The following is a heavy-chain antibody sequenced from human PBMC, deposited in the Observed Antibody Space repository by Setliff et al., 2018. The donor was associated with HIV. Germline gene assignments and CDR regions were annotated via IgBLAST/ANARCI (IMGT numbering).Heavy chain of an antibody. Sequence: SETLSLTCTVSGGSISSYYWSWIRQPPGKGLEWIGYINYSGSTNYNPPLQSRVTISVDTSKNHFSLKLTSVTAADTAVYYCARYSYGYVRDLRFDPWGQGTLVTVSS. J-gene: IGHJ5*02. CDR1: GGSISSYY. CDR3: ARYSYGYVRDLRFDP. V-gene: IGHV4-59*08. CDR2: INYSGST. D-gene: IGHD5-18*01.